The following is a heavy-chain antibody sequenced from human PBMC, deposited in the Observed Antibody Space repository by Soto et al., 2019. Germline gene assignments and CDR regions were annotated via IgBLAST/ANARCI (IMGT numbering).Heavy chain of an antibody. J-gene: IGHJ6*02. D-gene: IGHD3-10*01. CDR1: GYTFTSYD. CDR2: MNPNSGNT. Sequence: ASVKVSCKASGYTFTSYDINWVRQATGQGLEWMGWMNPNSGNTGYAQKFQGRVTMTRNTSISTAHMELSSLRSEDTAVYYCARGIPSITMVRGVILPYYGMDVWGQGTTVTVSS. V-gene: IGHV1-8*01. CDR3: ARGIPSITMVRGVILPYYGMDV.